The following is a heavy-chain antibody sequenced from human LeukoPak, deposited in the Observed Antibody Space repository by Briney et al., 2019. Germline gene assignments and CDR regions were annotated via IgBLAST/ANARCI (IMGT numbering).Heavy chain of an antibody. CDR2: IIPILGIA. D-gene: IGHD3-9*01. Sequence: ASVKVSCEASGGTFSSYAISWVRQAPGQGLEWMGRIIPILGIANYAQKFQGRVTITADKSTSTAYMELSSLRSEDTAVYCCARETGRDYDILTGYQDYYGMDVWGQGTTVTVSS. J-gene: IGHJ6*02. V-gene: IGHV1-69*04. CDR1: GGTFSSYA. CDR3: ARETGRDYDILTGYQDYYGMDV.